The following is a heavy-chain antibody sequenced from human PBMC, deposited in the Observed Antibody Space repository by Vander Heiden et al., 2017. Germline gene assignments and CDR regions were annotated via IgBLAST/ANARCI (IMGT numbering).Heavy chain of an antibody. CDR3: VIDHGGSYLISAHGY. CDR2: IKSRTAGGTI. Sequence: EVQLVVAEGGLVKHGGSLRVSCAVSGGTFGAAWMSWVRQTPQKALQWIGRIKSRTAGGTIDYAAPLKGRLTISRDDSKSTPYLQMKSLKTEDTAVYYCVIDHGGSYLISAHGYWGQRTLVTVSS. J-gene: IGHJ4*02. CDR1: GGTFGAAW. D-gene: IGHD1-26*01. V-gene: IGHV3-15*01.